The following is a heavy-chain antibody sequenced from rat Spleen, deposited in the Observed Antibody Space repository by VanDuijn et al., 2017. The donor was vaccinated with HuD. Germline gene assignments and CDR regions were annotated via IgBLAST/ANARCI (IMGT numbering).Heavy chain of an antibody. J-gene: IGHJ2*01. CDR2: ISTSGDST. V-gene: IGHV5S13*01. CDR1: GITFSKYG. D-gene: IGHD1-7*01. Sequence: EVELVESGGGLVQPGRSMKLSCAASGITFSKYGMAWVRQAPTKGLEWVASISTSGDSTYYRDSVKGRFTISRDNAKNILYLQVDSLRSEDTATYFCTTAWVLNYWGQGVVVTVSS. CDR3: TTAWVLNY.